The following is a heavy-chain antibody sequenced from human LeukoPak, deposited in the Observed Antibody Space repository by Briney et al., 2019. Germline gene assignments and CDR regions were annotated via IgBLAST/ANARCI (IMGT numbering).Heavy chain of an antibody. CDR3: ARDLSETYYYDSSGYPTDY. V-gene: IGHV1-18*01. CDR2: ISAYNGNT. CDR1: GYTFTSYG. D-gene: IGHD3-22*01. Sequence: ASVKVSCKASGYTFTSYGISWVRQAPGQGLEWMGWISAYNGNTNYAQKLQGRVTMTTDTSTSTAYMELGSLRSDDTAVYYCARDLSETYYYDSSGYPTDYWGQGTLVTVSS. J-gene: IGHJ4*02.